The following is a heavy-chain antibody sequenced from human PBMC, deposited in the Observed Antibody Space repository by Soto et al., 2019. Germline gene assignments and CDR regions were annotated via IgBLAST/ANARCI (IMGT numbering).Heavy chain of an antibody. CDR2: IIPISGTA. CDR3: ARDGGRHSGGIDY. Sequence: QVQLVQSGAEVKKPGSSVKVSCKASGGTFSSYSINWVRQAPGQGLEWMGEIIPISGTANYAQKFQGRVKITADESTSTAYMELSSLRSEDTAVYYCARDGGRHSGGIDYWGQGTLVTVSS. CDR1: GGTFSSYS. J-gene: IGHJ4*02. V-gene: IGHV1-69*01. D-gene: IGHD1-26*01.